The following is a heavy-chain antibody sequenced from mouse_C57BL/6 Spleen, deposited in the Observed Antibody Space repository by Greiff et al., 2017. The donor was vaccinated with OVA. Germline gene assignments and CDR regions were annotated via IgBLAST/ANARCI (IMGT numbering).Heavy chain of an antibody. V-gene: IGHV1-64*01. Sequence: QVQLQQPGAELVKPGASVKLSCKASGYTFTSYWMHWVKQRPGPGLEWIGMINPNSGSTNYTEKFKSKATLTVDKSSSTAYMQLSSLTSDDAAVYYCARSLGTTVVASDYWGQGTTLTVSS. D-gene: IGHD1-1*01. CDR3: ARSLGTTVVASDY. CDR2: INPNSGST. CDR1: GYTFTSYW. J-gene: IGHJ2*01.